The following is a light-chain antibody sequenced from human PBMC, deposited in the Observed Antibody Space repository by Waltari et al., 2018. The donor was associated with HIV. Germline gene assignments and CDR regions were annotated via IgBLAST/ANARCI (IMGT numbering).Light chain of an antibody. CDR1: QGIGSS. Sequence: AIRMTQSPSSFSASTGDRVTITCRASQGIGSSLAWYQPKPGKAPRLLIYATSTLQSGVPSRFSVSGSGTDFTLTISYLQSEDFATYFCQQYYSYPFTFGPGTKVDIK. CDR2: ATS. J-gene: IGKJ3*01. CDR3: QQYYSYPFT. V-gene: IGKV1-8*01.